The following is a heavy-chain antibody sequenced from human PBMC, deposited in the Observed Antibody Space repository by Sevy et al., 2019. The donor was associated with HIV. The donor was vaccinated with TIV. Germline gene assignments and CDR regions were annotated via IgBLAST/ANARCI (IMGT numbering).Heavy chain of an antibody. CDR3: AREGLAPYVYGADV. J-gene: IGHJ6*02. V-gene: IGHV3-9*01. D-gene: IGHD3-10*02. CDR2: INWNSVSI. Sequence: GGSLRLSCAASGFTFDHHAMYWVRQAPGKGLEWVSGINWNSVSIGYADSVKGRFTISRDNAKNSLYLHLNSLRADDTALYYCAREGLAPYVYGADVWGQGTAVTVCS. CDR1: GFTFDHHA.